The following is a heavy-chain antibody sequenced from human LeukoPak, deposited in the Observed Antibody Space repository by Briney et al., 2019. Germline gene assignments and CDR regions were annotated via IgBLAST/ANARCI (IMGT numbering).Heavy chain of an antibody. Sequence: GGSLRLSCAASGFTFSNYWMHWVRQAPGKGPVWVSRINPDGRTITYADSVVGRITISRDNAKNTLYLQMNSLRDEDTAVYYCARDKVYSSGYFDYWGQGTLVTVSS. CDR1: GFTFSNYW. V-gene: IGHV3-74*03. J-gene: IGHJ4*02. CDR2: INPDGRTI. D-gene: IGHD6-19*01. CDR3: ARDKVYSSGYFDY.